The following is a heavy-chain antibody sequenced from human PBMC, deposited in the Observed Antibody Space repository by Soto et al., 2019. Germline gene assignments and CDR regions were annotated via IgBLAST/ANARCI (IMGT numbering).Heavy chain of an antibody. V-gene: IGHV1-2*04. D-gene: IGHD6-13*01. J-gene: IGHJ5*02. CDR1: GYTFTGYY. Sequence: ASVKVSCKASGYTFTGYYMHWVRQAPGQGLEWMGWINPNSGGTNYAQKFQGWVTMTRDTSISTAYMELSRLRSDDTAVYYCAREASSSWYAAIGDWFDPWGQGTLVTVSS. CDR2: INPNSGGT. CDR3: AREASSSWYAAIGDWFDP.